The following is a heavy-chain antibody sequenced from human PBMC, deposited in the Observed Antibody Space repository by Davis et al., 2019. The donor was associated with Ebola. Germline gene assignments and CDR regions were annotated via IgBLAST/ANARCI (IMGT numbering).Heavy chain of an antibody. J-gene: IGHJ4*02. CDR1: GFTFTNYG. CDR3: AKDRHPNWGPGVFDY. V-gene: IGHV3-30*02. Sequence: GESLKISCAATGFTFTNYGIHWVRQAPGKGLEWVTFKRYDGSKENYADSVKGRFTISRDNARNSLYLQMNSLRDEDTAVYYCAKDRHPNWGPGVFDYWGQGTLVTVSS. D-gene: IGHD7-27*01. CDR2: KRYDGSKE.